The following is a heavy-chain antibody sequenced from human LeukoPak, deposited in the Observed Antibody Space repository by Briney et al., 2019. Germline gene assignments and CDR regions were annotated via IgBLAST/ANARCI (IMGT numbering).Heavy chain of an antibody. CDR1: GFTFSSYG. V-gene: IGHV3-30*02. Sequence: GGSLRLSCAASGFTFSSYGMHWVRQAPGKGLEWVAFIRYDGSNKYYADSVKGRFTISRDNSKNTLYLQMNSLRAEDTAVYYCAKGRFRGQQLVRGSYQHDYWGQGTLVTVSS. D-gene: IGHD6-13*01. CDR2: IRYDGSNK. CDR3: AKGRFRGQQLVRGSYQHDY. J-gene: IGHJ4*02.